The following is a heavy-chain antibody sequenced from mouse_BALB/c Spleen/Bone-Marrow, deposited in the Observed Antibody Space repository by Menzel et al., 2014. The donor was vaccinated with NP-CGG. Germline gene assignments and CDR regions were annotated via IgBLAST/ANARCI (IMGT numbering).Heavy chain of an antibody. D-gene: IGHD1-1*01. J-gene: IGHJ4*01. Sequence: QVQLKESGPELVRPGVSVKISCKGSGYTFTDYAMHWVKQSHAKSLEWIGVISTYSGNTNYNQKFKGKATMTVDKSFSTAYMELARLTSEDSAIYYCARSYYGNYYAMDYWGQGTSVTVSS. V-gene: IGHV1-67*01. CDR1: GYTFTDYA. CDR2: ISTYSGNT. CDR3: ARSYYGNYYAMDY.